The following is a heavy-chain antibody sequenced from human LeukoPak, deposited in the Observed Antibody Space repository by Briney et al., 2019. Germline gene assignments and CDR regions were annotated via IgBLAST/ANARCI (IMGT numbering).Heavy chain of an antibody. V-gene: IGHV1-46*01. CDR2: INPSGGST. Sequence: RASVKVSCKASGYTFTSYYMHWVRQAPGQGLEWMGIINPSGGSTSYAQKFQGRVTMTRDMSTSTVYVELSSLRSEDTAVYYCARDGNLGSSYDSSGYLDYWGQGTLVTVSS. CDR1: GYTFTSYY. J-gene: IGHJ4*02. D-gene: IGHD3-22*01. CDR3: ARDGNLGSSYDSSGYLDY.